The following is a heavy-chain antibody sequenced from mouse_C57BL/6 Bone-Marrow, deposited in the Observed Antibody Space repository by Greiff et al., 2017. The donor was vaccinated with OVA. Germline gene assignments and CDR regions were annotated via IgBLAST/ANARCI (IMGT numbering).Heavy chain of an antibody. V-gene: IGHV14-3*01. Sequence: VQLKQPVAELVRPGASVKLSCTASGFTIKNTYMHWVKQRPEQGLEWIGRIDPANGNTKYAPKFQGKATITADTSSNTAYLQLSSLTSEAAAIYCCAGFYYHHFDYWGQGTTLTVSS. CDR1: GFTIKNTY. CDR3: AGFYYHHFDY. CDR2: IDPANGNT. D-gene: IGHD1-1*01. J-gene: IGHJ2*01.